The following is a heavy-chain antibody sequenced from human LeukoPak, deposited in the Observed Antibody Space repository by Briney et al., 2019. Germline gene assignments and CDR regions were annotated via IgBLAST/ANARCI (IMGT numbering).Heavy chain of an antibody. V-gene: IGHV3-30-3*01. CDR1: GFTFSSYA. CDR3: AREDASSSWYVLNYYYYGMDV. D-gene: IGHD6-13*01. CDR2: TSYDGSNK. J-gene: IGHJ6*02. Sequence: PGGSLRLSCAASGFTFSSYAIHWVRQAPGKGLEWVAVTSYDGSNKYYADSVKGRFTISRDNSKNTLYLQMNSLRAEDTAVYYCAREDASSSWYVLNYYYYGMDVWGQGTTVTVSS.